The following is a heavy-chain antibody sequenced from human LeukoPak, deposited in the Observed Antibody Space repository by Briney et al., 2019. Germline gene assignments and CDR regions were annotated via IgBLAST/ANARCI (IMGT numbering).Heavy chain of an antibody. D-gene: IGHD4-17*01. CDR2: INPNSGGT. Sequence: ASVKVSCKASRYTFTGYYMHWVRQAPGQGLEWMGWINPNSGGTNYAQKFQGRVTMTRDTSISTAYMELSRLRSDDTAVYYCARAMTTVTTGPDFDYWGQGTLVTVSS. V-gene: IGHV1-2*02. J-gene: IGHJ4*02. CDR3: ARAMTTVTTGPDFDY. CDR1: RYTFTGYY.